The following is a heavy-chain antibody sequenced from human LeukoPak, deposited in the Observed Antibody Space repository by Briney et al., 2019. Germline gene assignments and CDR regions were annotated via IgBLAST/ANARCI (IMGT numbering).Heavy chain of an antibody. CDR3: ARRPHSSSSGYYYGMDV. CDR2: INHGGST. CDR1: GGSFSGHY. V-gene: IGHV4-34*01. J-gene: IGHJ6*04. Sequence: PSETLSLTCAVYGGSFSGHYWSWLRQPPGKGLEWIGEINHGGSTNYNPSLKGRVTVSVDTSKNQFSLRLTSVPVADTAVYYCARRPHSSSSGYYYGMDVWGKGITVTVSS. D-gene: IGHD6-13*01.